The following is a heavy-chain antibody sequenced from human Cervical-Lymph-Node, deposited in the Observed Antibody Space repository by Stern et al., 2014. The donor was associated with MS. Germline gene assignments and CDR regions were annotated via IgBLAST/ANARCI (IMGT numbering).Heavy chain of an antibody. CDR1: GGSIGRYY. D-gene: IGHD6-6*01. CDR2: IYHNGNT. J-gene: IGHJ1*01. CDR3: TRDGRSSLSEYFQT. V-gene: IGHV4-59*01. Sequence: QVQLVESSPGLVKPSETLSLTCTVSGGSIGRYYWSWVRQPPGKSLEWIGYIYHNGNTNYNPSLKSRVSMSVDTSKNQFSLNLTSVTAADTAVYYCTRDGRSSLSEYFQTWVQGSLVTVSS.